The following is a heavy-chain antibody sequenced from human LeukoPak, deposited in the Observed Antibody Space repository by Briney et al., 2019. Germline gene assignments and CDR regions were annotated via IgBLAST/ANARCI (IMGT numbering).Heavy chain of an antibody. CDR1: GYTFTSYG. CDR2: ISAYNGNT. CDR3: ARGASGRVYYYYYMDV. J-gene: IGHJ6*03. D-gene: IGHD3-10*01. V-gene: IGHV1-18*01. Sequence: ASVKVSCKASGYTFTSYGISWVRQAPGQGLEWMGWISAYNGNTNYAQKLQGRVTMTTDTSTSTAYMELRSLRSDDTAVYYCARGASGRVYYYYYMDVWSKGTTVTVSS.